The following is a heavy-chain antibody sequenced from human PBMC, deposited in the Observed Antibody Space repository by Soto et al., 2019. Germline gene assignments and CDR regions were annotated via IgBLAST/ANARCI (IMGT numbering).Heavy chain of an antibody. V-gene: IGHV4-39*01. D-gene: IGHD4-17*01. CDR3: AVWGDYTYLYDFDY. CDR1: CGYIVGRSCY. CDR2: IYYSGST. J-gene: IGHJ4*02. Sequence: LTSTVSCGYIVGRSCYWVMIRQHPGKGLEWIGGIYYSGSTYYNPSLKSRVTISVDTSKNQFSLKLSSVTAADTAVYYCAVWGDYTYLYDFDYWGQGTLVTVSS.